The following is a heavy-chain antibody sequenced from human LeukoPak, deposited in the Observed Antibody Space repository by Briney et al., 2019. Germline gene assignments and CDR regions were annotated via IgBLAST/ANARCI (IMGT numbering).Heavy chain of an antibody. CDR1: GYSLSSGYY. D-gene: IGHD2-21*01. CDR3: ARHWGSHGDPYDY. Sequence: SETLSLTCAVSGYSLSSGYYWGWIRQPPGKGLEWIGEINHSGSTYYNPSLKSRVTISVDTSKNQFSLKLSSVTAADTAVYYCARHWGSHGDPYDYWGQGTLVTVSS. V-gene: IGHV4-38-2*01. CDR2: INHSGST. J-gene: IGHJ4*02.